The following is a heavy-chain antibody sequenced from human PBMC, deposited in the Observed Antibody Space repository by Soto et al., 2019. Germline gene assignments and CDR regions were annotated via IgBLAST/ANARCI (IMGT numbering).Heavy chain of an antibody. D-gene: IGHD2-2*01. CDR2: IYYSGST. CDR3: ARRQPAARYYYYYGMDV. J-gene: IGHJ6*02. CDR1: GGSISSGDYY. Sequence: PSETLSLTCTVSGGSISSGDYYWSWIRQPPGKGLEWIGYIYYSGSTYYNPSLKSRVTISVDTSKNQFSLKLSSVTAADTAVYYCARRQPAARYYYYYGMDVWGQGTTVTVSS. V-gene: IGHV4-30-4*01.